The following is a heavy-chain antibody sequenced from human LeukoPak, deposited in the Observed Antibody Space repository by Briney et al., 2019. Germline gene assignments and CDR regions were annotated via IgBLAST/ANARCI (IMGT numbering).Heavy chain of an antibody. D-gene: IGHD3-10*01. CDR2: ISSSSSYI. V-gene: IGHV3-21*01. J-gene: IGHJ5*02. Sequence: GGSLRLSCAASGFTFNSYSMNWVRQAPGKGLEWVSSISSSSSYIYYADSVKGRFTISRDNAKNSLYLQMNSLRAEDTAVYYCARRRSYYYGSGSYFNWFDPWGQGTLVTVSS. CDR1: GFTFNSYS. CDR3: ARRRSYYYGSGSYFNWFDP.